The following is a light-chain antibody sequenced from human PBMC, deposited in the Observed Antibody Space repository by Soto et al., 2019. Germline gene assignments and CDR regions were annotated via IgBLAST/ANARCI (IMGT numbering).Light chain of an antibody. J-gene: IGLJ2*01. CDR3: QARDSSTAVV. CDR1: KLGDKY. CDR2: QDS. V-gene: IGLV3-1*01. Sequence: SYELTQPPSVSVSPGQTASITCSGDKLGDKYACWYQQKPGQCPVLVIYQDSKRPSGIPERFSGSNAGNTATLTISGTQAMYEADYYCQARDSSTAVVYGGGTQVTVL.